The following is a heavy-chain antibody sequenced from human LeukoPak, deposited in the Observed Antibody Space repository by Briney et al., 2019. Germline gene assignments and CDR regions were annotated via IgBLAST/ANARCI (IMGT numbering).Heavy chain of an antibody. J-gene: IGHJ4*02. Sequence: PSETLSLTCAVYGGSFSGYYWSWIRQPPGKGLEWIGEINHSGSTNYNPSLKSRVTISVDTSKNQFSLKLSSVTAADTAVYYCARRLGYCSSTSCYFDYWGQGTLVTVSS. CDR2: INHSGST. D-gene: IGHD2-2*01. CDR3: ARRLGYCSSTSCYFDY. V-gene: IGHV4-34*01. CDR1: GGSFSGYY.